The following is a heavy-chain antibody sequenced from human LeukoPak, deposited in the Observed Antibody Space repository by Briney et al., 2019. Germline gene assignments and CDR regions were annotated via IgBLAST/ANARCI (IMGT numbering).Heavy chain of an antibody. CDR3: ARGEWFGEPMDY. V-gene: IGHV4-61*01. CDR2: IYYSGST. J-gene: IGHJ4*02. Sequence: SETLSLTCSVSGDSISSGSFYWSWIRRPPGKGLEWIGYIYYSGSTNYNPSLKSRVTISVDTSKNQFSLKLSSVTAADTAVYYCARGEWFGEPMDYWGQGTLVTVSS. CDR1: GDSISSGSFY. D-gene: IGHD3-10*01.